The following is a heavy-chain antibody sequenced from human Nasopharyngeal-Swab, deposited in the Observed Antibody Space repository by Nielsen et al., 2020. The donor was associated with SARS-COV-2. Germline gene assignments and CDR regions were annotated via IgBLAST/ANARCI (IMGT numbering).Heavy chain of an antibody. Sequence: PVKVSCKTSGGTFSSYGISWFRQAPGQGLEWMGGIIPILPITNYAQKFQDRVTITADKSTSTAYMELSSLRSEDTAAYYCARGGWLRRDYYYSYYYMDVWSKGTTVTVSS. D-gene: IGHD5-24*01. CDR3: ARGGWLRRDYYYSYYYMDV. V-gene: IGHV1-69*10. CDR1: GGTFSSYG. J-gene: IGHJ6*03. CDR2: IIPILPIT.